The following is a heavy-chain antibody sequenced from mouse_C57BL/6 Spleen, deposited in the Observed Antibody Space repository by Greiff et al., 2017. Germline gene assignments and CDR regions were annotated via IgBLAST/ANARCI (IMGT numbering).Heavy chain of an antibody. CDR3: ARTGTGENYAMDY. D-gene: IGHD4-1*01. V-gene: IGHV1-64*01. J-gene: IGHJ4*01. Sequence: QVQLKQPGAELVKPGASVKLSCKASGYTFTSYWMHWVKQRPGQGLEWIGMIHPNSGSTNYNEKFKSKATLTVDKSSSTAYMQLSSLTSEDSAVYYGARTGTGENYAMDYWGQGTSVTVSS. CDR1: GYTFTSYW. CDR2: IHPNSGST.